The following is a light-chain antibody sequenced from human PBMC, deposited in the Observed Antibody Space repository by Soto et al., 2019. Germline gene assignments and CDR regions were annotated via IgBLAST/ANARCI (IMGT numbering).Light chain of an antibody. J-gene: IGKJ1*01. Sequence: EMAMTQSPATLSVSPGERATLSCRASQSVSSNVAWYQQTPGQAPRLLIYGASTRATGIPARFSGSGSGTDFTLTISSLQSEDFAVYYCQQYNDWPGAFGQGTKVEIK. CDR2: GAS. CDR3: QQYNDWPGA. CDR1: QSVSSN. V-gene: IGKV3-15*01.